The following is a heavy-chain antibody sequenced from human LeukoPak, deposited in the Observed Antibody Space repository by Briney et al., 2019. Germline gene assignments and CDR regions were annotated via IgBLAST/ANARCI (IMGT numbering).Heavy chain of an antibody. V-gene: IGHV4-4*07. CDR2: IYTSGTT. D-gene: IGHD3-3*01. J-gene: IGHJ6*03. CDR1: GGSINSYY. Sequence: SETLSLTCTVSGGSINSYYWSWIRQPAGKGLEWIGRIYTSGTTNYNPSLKSRVTMSVDTTKKQFSLKLSSVTAADTAVYYCARAGDFWSGYPSRNYMDVWGKGTTVTVSS. CDR3: ARAGDFWSGYPSRNYMDV.